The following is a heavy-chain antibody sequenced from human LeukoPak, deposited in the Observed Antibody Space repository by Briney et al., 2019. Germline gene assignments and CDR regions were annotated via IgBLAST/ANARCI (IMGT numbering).Heavy chain of an antibody. V-gene: IGHV4-59*08. CDR1: GGSTTGYF. CDR3: ARHVTVTYDAFDL. Sequence: SETLSLTCSVSGGSTTGYFWTWIRQPPGKGPEWIGYVYYKGDTSYSPSLDSRVSISVDTSKKQFSLKLSSVTAADTAMYYCARHVTVTYDAFDLWGQGTMVTVSS. D-gene: IGHD4-11*01. CDR2: VYYKGDT. J-gene: IGHJ3*01.